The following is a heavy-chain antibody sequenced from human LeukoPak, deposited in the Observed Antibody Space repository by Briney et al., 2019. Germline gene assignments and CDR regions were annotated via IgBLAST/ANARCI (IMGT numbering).Heavy chain of an antibody. D-gene: IGHD1-26*01. CDR2: MNPNSGNT. Sequence: GASVKVSCKASGYTFTSYDINCVRQATGQGLEWMGCMNPNSGNTGYAQKFQGRVTMTRNTSISTAYMELSSLRSEDTAVYYCARGYSGSPRYLPWDYYMDVWGKGTTVTVSS. CDR3: ARGYSGSPRYLPWDYYMDV. V-gene: IGHV1-8*01. CDR1: GYTFTSYD. J-gene: IGHJ6*03.